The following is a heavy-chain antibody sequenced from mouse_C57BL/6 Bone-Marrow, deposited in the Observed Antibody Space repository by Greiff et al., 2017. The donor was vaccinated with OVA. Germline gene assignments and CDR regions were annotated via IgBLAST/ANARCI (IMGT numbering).Heavy chain of an antibody. D-gene: IGHD2-4*01. Sequence: EVQRVESGPGMVKPSQSLSLTCTVTGYSITSGYDWHWIRHFPGNKLEWMGYISYSGSTTYNPSLKIRISITHDTSKNHFLLKLNSVTTEDTATYYCARERDDYDRGGWYFDVWGTGTTVTVSS. CDR2: ISYSGST. CDR3: ARERDDYDRGGWYFDV. V-gene: IGHV3-1*01. J-gene: IGHJ1*03. CDR1: GYSITSGYD.